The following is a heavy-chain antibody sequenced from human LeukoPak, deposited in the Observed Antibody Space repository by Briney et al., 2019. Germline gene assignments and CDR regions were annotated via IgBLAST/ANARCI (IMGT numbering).Heavy chain of an antibody. CDR1: GGSISNYY. CDR3: ARDPHYYDSSGYPDYYNWFDP. CDR2: IYTSGST. J-gene: IGHJ5*02. Sequence: SETLSLTCTVSGGSISNYYWSWIRQPAGKGLEWIGRIYTSGSTNYNPALKSRVTMSLDTSKNQFSLRLSSVTAADTAVYHCARDPHYYDSSGYPDYYNWFDPWGQGTLVTVSS. V-gene: IGHV4-4*07. D-gene: IGHD3-22*01.